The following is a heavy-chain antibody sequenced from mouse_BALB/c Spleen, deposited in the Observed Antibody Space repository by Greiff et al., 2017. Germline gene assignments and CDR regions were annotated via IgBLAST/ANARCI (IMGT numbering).Heavy chain of an antibody. J-gene: IGHJ4*01. D-gene: IGHD2-14*01. CDR1: GYTFTDYE. Sequence: VQLQQSGAELVRPGASVTLSCKASGYTFTDYEMHWVKQTPVHGLEWIGAIDPETGGTAYNQKFKGKATLTADKSSSTAYMELRSLTSEDSAVYYCTRENYRSAMDYWGQGTSVTVSS. CDR2: IDPETGGT. CDR3: TRENYRSAMDY. V-gene: IGHV1-15*01.